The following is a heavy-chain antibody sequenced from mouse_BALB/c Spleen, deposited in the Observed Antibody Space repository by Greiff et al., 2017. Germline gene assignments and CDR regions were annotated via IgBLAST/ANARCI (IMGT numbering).Heavy chain of an antibody. CDR2: ISSGGST. Sequence: DVMLVESGGGLVKPGGSLKLSCAASGFTFSSYAMSWVRQTPEKRLEWVASISSGGSTYYPDSVKGRFTISRDNARNILYLQMSSLRSEDTAMYYCARVYDGYYEAWFAYWGQGTLVTVSA. CDR3: ARVYDGYYEAWFAY. V-gene: IGHV5-6-5*01. CDR1: GFTFSSYA. D-gene: IGHD2-3*01. J-gene: IGHJ3*01.